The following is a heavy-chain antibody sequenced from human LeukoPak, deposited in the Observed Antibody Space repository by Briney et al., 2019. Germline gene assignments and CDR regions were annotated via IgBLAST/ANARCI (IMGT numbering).Heavy chain of an antibody. J-gene: IGHJ4*02. V-gene: IGHV3-21*01. CDR1: GFTFGDYA. Sequence: GGSLRLSCIASGFTFGDYAMDWVRQAPGRGLEWVSYISFSSTDIYYADSVMGRVTISRDNAKNSLYLQVNSLRAEDTAVYYCARYSGYDYFFDLWGQGTLVTVSS. D-gene: IGHD5-12*01. CDR2: ISFSSTDI. CDR3: ARYSGYDYFFDL.